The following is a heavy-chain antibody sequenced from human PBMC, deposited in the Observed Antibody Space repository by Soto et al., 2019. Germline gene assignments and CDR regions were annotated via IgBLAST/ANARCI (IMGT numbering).Heavy chain of an antibody. CDR1: GFTFNDYA. CDR3: TKGLEGVPAGMRGMDV. D-gene: IGHD2-2*01. V-gene: IGHV3-9*01. CDR2: IGWNGGAV. J-gene: IGHJ6*02. Sequence: EVQLVESGGGLVQPGGSLRLSCAASGFTFNDYAMHWVRQAPGKGLEWVSGIGWNGGAVAYADSVKGRFTISRDNAENSLYLHMNSLSGEDTALYYCTKGLEGVPAGMRGMDVWGQGTTVTVSS.